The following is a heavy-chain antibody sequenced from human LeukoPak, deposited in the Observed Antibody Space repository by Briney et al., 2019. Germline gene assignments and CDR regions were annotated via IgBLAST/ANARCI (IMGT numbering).Heavy chain of an antibody. D-gene: IGHD4-23*01. CDR1: GFTFSSYA. CDR2: ISYDGSNK. CDR3: AGTTVVTPPGRYAFDI. V-gene: IGHV3-30*04. J-gene: IGHJ3*02. Sequence: GGSLRLSCAASGFTFSSYAMHWVRQAPGKGLEWVAVISYDGSNKYYADSVKGRFTISRDNSKNTLYLQMNSLRAEDTAVYYCAGTTVVTPPGRYAFDIWGQGTMVTVSS.